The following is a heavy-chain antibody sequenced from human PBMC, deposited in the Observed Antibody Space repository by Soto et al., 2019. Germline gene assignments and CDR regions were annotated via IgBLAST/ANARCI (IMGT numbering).Heavy chain of an antibody. J-gene: IGHJ3*02. V-gene: IGHV3-64*01. D-gene: IGHD6-6*01. CDR3: AGGLRSSSPDAFDI. CDR1: GFTFSSYA. CDR2: ISSNGGST. Sequence: HPGGSLRLSCAASGFTFSSYAMHWVRQAPGKGLEYVSAISSNGGSTYYANSVKGRFTISRDNSKNTLYLQTGSLRAEDMAVYYCAGGLRSSSPDAFDIWGQGTMVTVSS.